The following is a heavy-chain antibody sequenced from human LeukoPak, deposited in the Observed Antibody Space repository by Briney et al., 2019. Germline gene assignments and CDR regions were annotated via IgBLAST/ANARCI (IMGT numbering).Heavy chain of an antibody. CDR1: GFTFSSYY. J-gene: IGHJ6*02. V-gene: IGHV3-30*18. CDR2: ISYDGNTQ. CDR3: AKDPYNRGMDV. Sequence: PGGSLRLSCAASGFTFSSYYMHWVRQAPGMGLEWVAVISYDGNTQYYADSVKGRFTISRDNSKNTLYLQMNGLRAEDTAVYYCAKDPYNRGMDVWGQGTTVTVSS. D-gene: IGHD2/OR15-2a*01.